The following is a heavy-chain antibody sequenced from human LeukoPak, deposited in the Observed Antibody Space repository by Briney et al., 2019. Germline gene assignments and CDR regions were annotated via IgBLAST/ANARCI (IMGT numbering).Heavy chain of an antibody. Sequence: SETLSLTCTVSSGSFRTYYWSWIRQPPGKGLEGIGYIFYNEGTSYNPSLKSRVTISVDPSNNQLSLKVNSVTAADTAMYYCARKDYDSSGYYYEGYYFDYWGQGTLVTVSS. CDR1: SGSFRTYY. J-gene: IGHJ4*02. D-gene: IGHD3-22*01. CDR3: ARKDYDSSGYYYEGYYFDY. V-gene: IGHV4-59*01. CDR2: IFYNEGT.